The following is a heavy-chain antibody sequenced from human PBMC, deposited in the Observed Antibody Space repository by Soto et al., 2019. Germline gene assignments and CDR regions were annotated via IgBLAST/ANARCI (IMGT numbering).Heavy chain of an antibody. Sequence: SETLSLTCAVYGGSFSGYYWSWIRQPPGKGLEWIGEINHSGSTNYNPSLKSRVTISVDTSKNQFSLKLSSVTAADTAVYYCARGAVDCSGGSCADRRDAFDIWGQGTMVTVSS. CDR3: ARGAVDCSGGSCADRRDAFDI. D-gene: IGHD2-15*01. CDR2: INHSGST. J-gene: IGHJ3*02. CDR1: GGSFSGYY. V-gene: IGHV4-34*01.